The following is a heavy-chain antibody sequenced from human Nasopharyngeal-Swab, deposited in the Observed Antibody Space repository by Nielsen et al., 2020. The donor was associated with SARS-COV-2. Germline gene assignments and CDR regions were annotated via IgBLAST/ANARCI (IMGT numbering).Heavy chain of an antibody. J-gene: IGHJ6*02. D-gene: IGHD5-18*01. CDR3: ARRASSGYSYGRTDYYYYGMDV. CDR2: IYPGDSDT. Sequence: GESLKISCKGSGYSFTSYGIGWERQMPGKSLERMGIIYPGDSDTRYSPSFQGQVTISADKSISTAYLQWSSLKASDTAMYYCARRASSGYSYGRTDYYYYGMDVWGQGTTVTVSS. CDR1: GYSFTSYG. V-gene: IGHV5-51*01.